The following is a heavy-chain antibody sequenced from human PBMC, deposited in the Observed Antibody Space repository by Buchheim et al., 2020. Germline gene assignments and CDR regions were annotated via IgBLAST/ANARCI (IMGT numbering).Heavy chain of an antibody. CDR1: GFTVSSNY. V-gene: IGHV3-66*01. D-gene: IGHD3-3*01. CDR2: IYSGGST. J-gene: IGHJ4*02. CDR3: ASADYDVWRGPFDY. Sequence: EVQLVESGGGLVQPGGSLRLSCAASGFTVSSNYMSWVRQAPGKGLEWVSVIYSGGSTYYADSVKGRFTISRDNSKTPLYLHMNSLRAEDTAVYYCASADYDVWRGPFDYWGQGTL.